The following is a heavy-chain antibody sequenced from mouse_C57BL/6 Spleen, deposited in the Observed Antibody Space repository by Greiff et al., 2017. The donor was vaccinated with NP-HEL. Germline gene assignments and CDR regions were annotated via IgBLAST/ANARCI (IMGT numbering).Heavy chain of an antibody. Sequence: VQPQQSGAEIVRPGAPVKLSCTASGFNIKDYHMHWGKQRAEQGLEWVGRNDPEDGDNEYAPKFQGKATMTADTSSHTAYLQLSSLTSEDTAVYYCTKSVVASNFDVWGTGTTVTVSS. V-gene: IGHV14-1*01. D-gene: IGHD1-1*01. CDR1: GFNIKDYH. CDR2: NDPEDGDN. CDR3: TKSVVASNFDV. J-gene: IGHJ1*03.